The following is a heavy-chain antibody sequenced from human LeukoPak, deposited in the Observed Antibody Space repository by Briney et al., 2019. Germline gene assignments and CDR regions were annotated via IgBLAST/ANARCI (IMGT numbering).Heavy chain of an antibody. V-gene: IGHV1-2*04. J-gene: IGHJ5*02. CDR1: GYTFTGYY. CDR3: AREAPGYCSGGSCSNWFDP. D-gene: IGHD2-15*01. Sequence: ASVTVSCTASGYTFTGYYMHWVRQAPGQGLEWMGWINANSGGTNYAQKFQGWVTMTRDTSISTAYMELSRLRSDDTAVYYCAREAPGYCSGGSCSNWFDPWGQGTLVTVSS. CDR2: INANSGGT.